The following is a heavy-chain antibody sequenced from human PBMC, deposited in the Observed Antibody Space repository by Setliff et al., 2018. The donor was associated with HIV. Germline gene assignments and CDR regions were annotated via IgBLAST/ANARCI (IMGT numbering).Heavy chain of an antibody. Sequence: PGGSLRLSCAASGFTFDDYAMHWVRQRPGKGLEWVSLISWDGSSTYYRDSVKGRFTISRDNSRNSLYLQMNSLRTEDTALYYCAREATIVVVPAAGYMDVWGKGTTVTVSS. D-gene: IGHD2-2*01. CDR1: GFTFDDYA. CDR3: AREATIVVVPAAGYMDV. V-gene: IGHV3-43*01. CDR2: ISWDGSST. J-gene: IGHJ6*03.